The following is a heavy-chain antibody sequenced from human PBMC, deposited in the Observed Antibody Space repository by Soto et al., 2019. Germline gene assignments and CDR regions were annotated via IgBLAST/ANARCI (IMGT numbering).Heavy chain of an antibody. Sequence: SETLSLTCTVSGGSVSSGSYYWSWIRQPPGKGLEWIGYIYYSGSTNYNPSLKSRVTISVDTSKNQFSLKLSSVTAADTAVYYCARDKGDYYDSSGLNWFDPWGQGTLVTVSS. CDR2: IYYSGST. CDR3: ARDKGDYYDSSGLNWFDP. J-gene: IGHJ5*02. CDR1: GGSVSSGSYY. V-gene: IGHV4-61*01. D-gene: IGHD3-22*01.